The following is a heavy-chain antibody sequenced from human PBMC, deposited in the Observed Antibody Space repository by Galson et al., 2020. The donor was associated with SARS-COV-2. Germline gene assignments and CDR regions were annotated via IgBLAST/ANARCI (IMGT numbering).Heavy chain of an antibody. CDR2: IHYSGST. CDR1: GGSIRSYY. Sequence: SETLSLTCTAYGGSIRSYYWSWIRQPPGKGLEWIGYIHYSGSTNYNPSLKSRVTISVDTSKNQFSLKLSSVTAADTAVYYCARCCDLWGRGTLVTVSS. J-gene: IGHJ2*01. V-gene: IGHV4-59*13. CDR3: ARCCDL.